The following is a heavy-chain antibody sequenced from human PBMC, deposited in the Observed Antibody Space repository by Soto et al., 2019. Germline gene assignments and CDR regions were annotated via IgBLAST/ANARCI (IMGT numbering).Heavy chain of an antibody. D-gene: IGHD3-3*02. J-gene: IGHJ6*02. CDR2: ISGSGGST. V-gene: IGHV3-23*01. CDR3: AKFDAFYYYYGIDV. CDR1: GFTFSSYA. Sequence: GGSLRLSCAASGFTFSSYAMSWVRQAPGKGLEWVSAISGSGGSTYYADSVKGRFTISRDNSENTLYLQMNSLRAEDTAVYYCAKFDAFYYYYGIDVWGQGTTVTVSS.